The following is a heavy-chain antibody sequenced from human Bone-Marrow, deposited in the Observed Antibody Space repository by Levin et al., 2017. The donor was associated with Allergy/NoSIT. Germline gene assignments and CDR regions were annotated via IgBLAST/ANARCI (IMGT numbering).Heavy chain of an antibody. Sequence: RSQTLSLTCTVSGGSVSSGSYYWSWIRQPPGKGLEWIAYIYHSGSTKYNPSLKSRVTISLDTSRNQFSLRLTSLTAADTAVYYWARGSYFGGLSFDCWGKGTLVTVSS. J-gene: IGHJ4*02. CDR1: GGSVSSGSYY. CDR2: IYHSGST. D-gene: IGHD4-23*01. V-gene: IGHV4-61*01. CDR3: ARGSYFGGLSFDC.